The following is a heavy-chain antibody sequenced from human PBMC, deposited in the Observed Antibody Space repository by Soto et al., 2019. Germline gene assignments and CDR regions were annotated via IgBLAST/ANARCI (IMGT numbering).Heavy chain of an antibody. J-gene: IGHJ4*02. CDR1: GFTFSDSA. D-gene: IGHD3-22*01. CDR3: TRRSEYDSGGYYYAYDY. V-gene: IGHV3-73*02. Sequence: EVQVVESGGGLVQPGGSLTLSCAASGFTFSDSAMHWVRQASGKGLEWLGRIRSKANNFATAYAASVKGRFTISRDDAKNTVYLQMNSLNSEDTAMYYCTRRSEYDSGGYYYAYDYWGQGTRVTVSS. CDR2: IRSKANNFAT.